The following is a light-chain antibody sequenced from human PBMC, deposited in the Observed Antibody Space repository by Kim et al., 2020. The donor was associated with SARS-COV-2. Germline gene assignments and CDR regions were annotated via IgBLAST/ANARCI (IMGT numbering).Light chain of an antibody. Sequence: LSLSPGERATLSCRASQTVTSNYVAWYQQKPGQAPRLLVYGASSRATGIPDRFSGSGSGTDFTLTISRLEPEDVAVYYCQQYGRTFGQGTKVDIK. J-gene: IGKJ1*01. CDR3: QQYGRT. CDR1: QTVTSNY. CDR2: GAS. V-gene: IGKV3-20*01.